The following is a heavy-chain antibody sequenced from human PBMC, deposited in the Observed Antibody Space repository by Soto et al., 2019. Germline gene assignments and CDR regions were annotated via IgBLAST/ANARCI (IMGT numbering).Heavy chain of an antibody. CDR1: GDSISSGGYS. CDR2: ISHSGRT. J-gene: IGHJ5*02. V-gene: IGHV4-30-2*01. D-gene: IGHD2-2*01. Sequence: PSGSLSLTCSLSGDSISSGGYSWSWIRQPPVKDLGWIGYISHSGRTYYNPALKTRVTISVDGSKSQFSLNLSSVTAADPAVYYCAGVPDRWGQGTRVTVS. CDR3: AGVPDR.